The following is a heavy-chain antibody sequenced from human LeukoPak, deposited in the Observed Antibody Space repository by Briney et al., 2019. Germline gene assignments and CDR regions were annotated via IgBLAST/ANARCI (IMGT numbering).Heavy chain of an antibody. CDR1: GFTFDDYA. CDR3: ARGGAFDY. D-gene: IGHD3-16*01. Sequence: GGSLRLSCAASGFTFDDYAMHWVRQAPGKGLEWVSGISWNSGSIGYADSVKGRFTISRDNAKNSLYLQMNSLRAEDTALYYCARGGAFDYWGQGDLVSASS. J-gene: IGHJ4*02. CDR2: ISWNSGSI. V-gene: IGHV3-9*01.